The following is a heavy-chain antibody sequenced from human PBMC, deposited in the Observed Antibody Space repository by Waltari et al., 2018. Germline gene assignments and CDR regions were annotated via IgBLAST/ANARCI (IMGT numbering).Heavy chain of an antibody. Sequence: EVQLVESGGGLVQPGGSLRLSCAASGFTFSSYELNWVRQAPGKGLEWFSYISSSGRTKYDADSVKGRFTIARDNAKNSLYLQMNSLRAEDTAVYYCARGNYYDSSGYYYWGQGTLVTVSS. V-gene: IGHV3-48*03. J-gene: IGHJ4*02. CDR2: ISSSGRTK. D-gene: IGHD3-22*01. CDR1: GFTFSSYE. CDR3: ARGNYYDSSGYYY.